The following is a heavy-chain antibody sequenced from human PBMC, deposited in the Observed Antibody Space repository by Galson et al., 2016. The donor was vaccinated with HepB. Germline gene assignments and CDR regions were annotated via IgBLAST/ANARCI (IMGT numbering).Heavy chain of an antibody. V-gene: IGHV1-2*04. D-gene: IGHD3-10*01. CDR2: NNPNSGGT. Sequence: CKASGYTFIGYYIHWVRQAPGQGPEWMGRNNPNSGGTNYTQNFQGWVTVTWATSISTAYMEVSRLSTDDTAVYYAARESLTMVRGTPLYGMDVWGQGTTITVSS. J-gene: IGHJ6*02. CDR1: GYTFIGYY. CDR3: ARESLTMVRGTPLYGMDV.